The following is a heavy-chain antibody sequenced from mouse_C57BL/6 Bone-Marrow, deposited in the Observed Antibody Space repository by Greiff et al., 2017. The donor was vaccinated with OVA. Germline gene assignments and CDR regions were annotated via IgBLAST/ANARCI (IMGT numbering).Heavy chain of an antibody. Sequence: VQLQRPGAELVKPGASVKLSCKASGYTFTSYWMHWVKQRPGQGLEWIGMIHPNSGSTNYNEKFKSKATLTVDKSSSTAYMQLSSLTSEDSAVYYCARSRAIYYGNPAWFAYWGQGTLVTVSA. CDR3: ARSRAIYYGNPAWFAY. CDR1: GYTFTSYW. CDR2: IHPNSGST. D-gene: IGHD2-1*01. J-gene: IGHJ3*01. V-gene: IGHV1-64*01.